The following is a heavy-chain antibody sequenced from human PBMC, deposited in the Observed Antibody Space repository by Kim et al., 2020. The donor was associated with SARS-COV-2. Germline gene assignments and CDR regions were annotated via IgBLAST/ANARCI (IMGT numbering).Heavy chain of an antibody. Sequence: GGSLRLSCEASGFIFSSSAMTWVRQAPGKGLEWVSAISPASNTVYYADAVKGRFTTSRDNPKSTVFLHMNSLRAEDTAIYYCAKNYGASVSYDFWGQEPWSPSPQ. J-gene: IGHJ4*01. CDR3: AKNYGASVSYDF. V-gene: IGHV3-23*01. CDR2: ISPASNTV. CDR1: GFIFSSSA. D-gene: IGHD4-17*01.